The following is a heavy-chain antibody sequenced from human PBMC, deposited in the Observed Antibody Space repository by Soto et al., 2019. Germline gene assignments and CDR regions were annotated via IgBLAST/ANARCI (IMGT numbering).Heavy chain of an antibody. CDR1: GFTFNRYR. V-gene: IGHV3-7*03. CDR2: INQNGSER. J-gene: IGHJ4*02. CDR3: STLSWDSSGWY. Sequence: GGSLRLSCAASGFTFNRYRMSWVRQAPGRGLECVADINQNGSERRYVDSVKGRFTISRDNAENSLYLQMNSLRAEDTAVYFCSTLSWDSSGWYWGQGTPVTVSS. D-gene: IGHD6-19*01.